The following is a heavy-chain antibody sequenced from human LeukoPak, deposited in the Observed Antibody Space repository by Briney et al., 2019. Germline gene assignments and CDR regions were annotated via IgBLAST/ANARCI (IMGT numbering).Heavy chain of an antibody. CDR3: ARGVRGGYCSSTSCYIFDY. D-gene: IGHD2-2*02. J-gene: IGHJ4*02. Sequence: SETVSLTCAVYGGSFSGYYWSWIRQPPGKGLEWTGEINHSGSTNYNPSLKSRVTISVDTSKNQFSLKLSSVTAADTAVYYCARGVRGGYCSSTSCYIFDYWGQGTLLTVSS. CDR1: GGSFSGYY. V-gene: IGHV4-34*01. CDR2: INHSGST.